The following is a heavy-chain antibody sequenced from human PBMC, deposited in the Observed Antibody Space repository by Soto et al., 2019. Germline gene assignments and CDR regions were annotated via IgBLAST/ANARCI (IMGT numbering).Heavy chain of an antibody. J-gene: IGHJ4*02. CDR2: ISTYNGNT. D-gene: IGHD6-13*01. CDR3: AIVIAAAADFDY. V-gene: IGHV1-18*01. Sequence: QVQLVQSGAEVKKPGASVKVSCKASSYTFASYGISWVRQAPGQGLEWMGWISTYNGNTNYAQKLKGRVPMNTDTPTSTAYMELRSPRSDDTAVYYCAIVIAAAADFDYWGQGTLVTVSS. CDR1: SYTFASYG.